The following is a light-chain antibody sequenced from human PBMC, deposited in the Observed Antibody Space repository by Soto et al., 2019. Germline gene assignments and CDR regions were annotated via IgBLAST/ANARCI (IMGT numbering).Light chain of an antibody. V-gene: IGLV1-44*01. CDR2: TKD. Sequence: QSVLTQPPSASGTPGQRVTISCSGSTSNIGTNAVNWYQQLPRTAPKLLIYTKDQRPSGVPDRFSGSKSGTSASLAISGLQAEEDADYYSATWDDSLNGPVFGGGTKVTVL. CDR1: TSNIGTNA. CDR3: ATWDDSLNGPV. J-gene: IGLJ3*02.